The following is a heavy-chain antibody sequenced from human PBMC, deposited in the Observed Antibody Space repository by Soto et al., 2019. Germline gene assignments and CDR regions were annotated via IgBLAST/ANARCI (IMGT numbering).Heavy chain of an antibody. J-gene: IGHJ6*02. CDR2: IIPILGTA. V-gene: IGHV1-69*13. CDR1: GGTFSSYA. CDR3: ARDGSSEYDFWSGYSSPLRRYGMDV. Sequence: GASVKVSCKASGGTFSSYAISWVRQAPGQGLEWMGGIIPILGTANYAQKFQGRVTITADESTSTAYMELSSLRSEDTAVYYCARDGSSEYDFWSGYSSPLRRYGMDVWGQGTTVTVSS. D-gene: IGHD3-3*01.